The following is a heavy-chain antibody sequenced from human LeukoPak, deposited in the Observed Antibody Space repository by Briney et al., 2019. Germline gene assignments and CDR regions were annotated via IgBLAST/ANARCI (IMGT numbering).Heavy chain of an antibody. CDR3: ARDVFTDAFDI. CDR2: ICSGGST. CDR1: GGSVSTDYY. V-gene: IGHV4-38-2*02. J-gene: IGHJ3*02. Sequence: SETLSLTCTVSGGSVSTDYYWGWIRQPPGKGLEWIGSICSGGSTCHNPSLRSRVTISVDTSKNQFSLRLSSVTAADTAVYYCARDVFTDAFDIWGQGTMVTVSS.